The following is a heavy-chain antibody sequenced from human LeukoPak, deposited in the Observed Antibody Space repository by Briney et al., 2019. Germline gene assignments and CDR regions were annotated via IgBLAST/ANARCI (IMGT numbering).Heavy chain of an antibody. CDR1: GFTFSSYW. CDR3: ARAYNSHFDY. CDR2: IKSDGSST. Sequence: GGSLRLSCAASGFTFSSYWMHWVRQAPGEGLVCVSRIKSDGSSTSYADSVKGRFTTSRDDAKNTLYLQMNSLRAEDTAVYYCARAYNSHFDYWGQGALVTVSS. V-gene: IGHV3-74*01. J-gene: IGHJ4*02. D-gene: IGHD1-1*01.